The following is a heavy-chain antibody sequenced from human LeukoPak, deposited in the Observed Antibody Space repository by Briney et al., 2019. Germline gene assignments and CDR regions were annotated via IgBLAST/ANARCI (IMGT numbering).Heavy chain of an antibody. D-gene: IGHD1-26*01. Sequence: ASVKVSCKVSGYTLTELSMHWVRQAPGTGLEWMGGFDPEDGETVYAQKFQGRVTMTEDTSTDTAYMELSSLSSEDTAVYYCATVHLMGNTDYWGQGTLVTVSS. CDR3: ATVHLMGNTDY. CDR2: FDPEDGET. V-gene: IGHV1-24*01. J-gene: IGHJ4*02. CDR1: GYTLTELS.